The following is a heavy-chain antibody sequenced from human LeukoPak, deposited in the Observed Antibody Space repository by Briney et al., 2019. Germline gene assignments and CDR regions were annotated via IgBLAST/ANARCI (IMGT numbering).Heavy chain of an antibody. CDR2: IIPIFGTA. V-gene: IGHV1-69*13. D-gene: IGHD3-9*01. CDR3: ARYSRSPSYDILTGYYGSYYYYGMDV. Sequence: SVNVSCKASGGTFSSYAISWVRQAPGQGLEWMGGIIPIFGTANYAQKFQGRVTITADESTSTAYMELSSLRSEDTAVYYCARYSRSPSYDILTGYYGSYYYYGMDVWGQGTTVTVSS. J-gene: IGHJ6*02. CDR1: GGTFSSYA.